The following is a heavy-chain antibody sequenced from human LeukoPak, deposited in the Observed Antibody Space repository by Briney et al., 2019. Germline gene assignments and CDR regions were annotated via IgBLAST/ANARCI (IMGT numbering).Heavy chain of an antibody. CDR1: GFTFVNYA. CDR2: ISYDGSNK. V-gene: IGHV3-30-3*01. Sequence: GGSLRLSCAASGFTFVNYAMYWVRQAPGKGLEWVALISYDGSNKYYADSVKGRFTISRDNSKNTLYLQMNSLRPEDSAVYYCARSEGGSGYYWGIYWGQGTLVTVSS. J-gene: IGHJ4*02. CDR3: ARSEGGSGYYWGIY. D-gene: IGHD5-12*01.